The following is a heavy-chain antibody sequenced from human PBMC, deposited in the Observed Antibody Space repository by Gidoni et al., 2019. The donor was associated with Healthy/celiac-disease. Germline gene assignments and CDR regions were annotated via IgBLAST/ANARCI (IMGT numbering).Heavy chain of an antibody. CDR2: ISSSSSYI. CDR1: GFTFSSYS. J-gene: IGHJ6*02. V-gene: IGHV3-21*01. Sequence: EVQLVESGGGLVKPGGSLRLSCAASGFTFSSYSMNWVRQAPGKGLEWVSSISSSSSYIYYADSVKGRFTISRDNAKNSLYLQMNSLRAEDTAVYYCARAPVVPAAIPGYEYYGMDVWGQGTTVTVSS. D-gene: IGHD2-2*01. CDR3: ARAPVVPAAIPGYEYYGMDV.